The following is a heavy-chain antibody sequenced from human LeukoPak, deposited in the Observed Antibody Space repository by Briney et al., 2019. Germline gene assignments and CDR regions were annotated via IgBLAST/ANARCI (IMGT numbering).Heavy chain of an antibody. CDR2: ISSSGINT. J-gene: IGHJ4*02. D-gene: IGHD6-19*01. V-gene: IGHV3-23*01. CDR1: GFTFSSYA. CDR3: AKDRSGWFYFDY. Sequence: GGSLRLYCASPGFTFSSYAMTWVRQAPGRGLEWVSLISSSGINTYYADSVKGRFTISRDNSKNMLYLQMNSLRAEDTAVYYCAKDRSGWFYFDYWGQGALVTVSS.